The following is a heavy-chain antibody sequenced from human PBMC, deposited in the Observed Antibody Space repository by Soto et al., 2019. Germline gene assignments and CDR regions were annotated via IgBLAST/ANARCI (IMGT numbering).Heavy chain of an antibody. CDR3: ARRFAGAVAGHFDH. V-gene: IGHV4-61*01. CDR2: IYYSGST. D-gene: IGHD6-19*01. J-gene: IGHJ4*02. Sequence: SETLSLTCTVSAGSVSSDSYYWSWIRQPPGKGLEWIGHIYYSGSTNYNPSLKSRVTISVDTSKNQFSLKLSSVTAADTAVYYCARRFAGAVAGHFDHWCQGALVTVSS. CDR1: AGSVSSDSYY.